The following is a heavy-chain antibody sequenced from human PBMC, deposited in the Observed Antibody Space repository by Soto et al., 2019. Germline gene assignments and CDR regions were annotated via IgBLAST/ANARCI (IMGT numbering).Heavy chain of an antibody. D-gene: IGHD4-17*01. CDR3: AKGKEAGFVTTVTTV. CDR2: ISYDGSNK. V-gene: IGHV3-30*18. J-gene: IGHJ4*02. CDR1: G. Sequence: GRRRVRQATGKGLEWVAVISYDGSNKYYADSVKGRFTISRDNSKNTLYLQMNSLRAEDTAVYYCAKGKEAGFVTTVTTVWGQGTLVTVSS.